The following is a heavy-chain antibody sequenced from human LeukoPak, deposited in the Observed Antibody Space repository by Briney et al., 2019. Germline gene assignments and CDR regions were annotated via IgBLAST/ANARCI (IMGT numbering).Heavy chain of an antibody. CDR2: ISGSGGST. CDR3: AKDQLGVVIFLFDY. J-gene: IGHJ4*02. D-gene: IGHD3-3*01. CDR1: GFTFSSYA. Sequence: LPGGSLRLSCAASGFTFSSYAMSWVRQAPGKGLEWVSAISGSGGSTYYADSVKGRFTISRDNSKNTLYLQMNSLRAEDTAVYYCAKDQLGVVIFLFDYWGQGTLVTVSS. V-gene: IGHV3-23*01.